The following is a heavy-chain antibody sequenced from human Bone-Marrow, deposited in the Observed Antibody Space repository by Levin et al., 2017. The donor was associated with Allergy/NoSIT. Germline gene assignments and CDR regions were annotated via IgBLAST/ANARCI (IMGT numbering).Heavy chain of an antibody. CDR3: TRASQPDYRKSIGNNWFDP. Sequence: GESLKISCVTSGFSFSDYYMTWFRQAPGRGLEWVSSISGSGSARYHSKSMRGRFTISRDNARNTVYLEAESLRVEDTAVYYCTRASQPDYRKSIGNNWFDPWGQGILVTVSS. V-gene: IGHV3-11*01. CDR2: ISGSGSAR. J-gene: IGHJ5*02. CDR1: GFSFSDYY. D-gene: IGHD4/OR15-4a*01.